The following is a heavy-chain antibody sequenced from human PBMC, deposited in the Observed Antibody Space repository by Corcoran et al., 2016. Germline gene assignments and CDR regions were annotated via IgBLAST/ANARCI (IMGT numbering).Heavy chain of an antibody. CDR3: ARVFNPAEVADYGMDV. V-gene: IGHV3-33*01. J-gene: IGHJ6*02. D-gene: IGHD2-15*01. Sequence: QVQLVESGGGVVQPGRSLRLSCAASGFTFSSYGMHWVRQAPGKGLEWVAVIWYDGSNKYYADSVKGRFTISRDNSKNTLYLQMNSLRAECTAVYYCARVFNPAEVADYGMDVWGQGTTVTVSS. CDR1: GFTFSSYG. CDR2: IWYDGSNK.